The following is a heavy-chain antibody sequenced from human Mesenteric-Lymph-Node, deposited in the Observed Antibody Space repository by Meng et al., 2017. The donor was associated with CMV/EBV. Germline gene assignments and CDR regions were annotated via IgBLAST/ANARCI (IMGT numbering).Heavy chain of an antibody. D-gene: IGHD6-13*01. CDR1: GFTFTNHA. CDR3: AKGHGIAAAGTVKH. J-gene: IGHJ4*02. Sequence: GESLKISCAASGFTFTNHALHWARQAPGKGLEWVAVISYDGNTKYYADSVKGRFTISRDNSKNTLYLQMNSLRAEDTAVYYCAKGHGIAAAGTVKHWGQGTLVTVSS. V-gene: IGHV3-30*04. CDR2: ISYDGNTK.